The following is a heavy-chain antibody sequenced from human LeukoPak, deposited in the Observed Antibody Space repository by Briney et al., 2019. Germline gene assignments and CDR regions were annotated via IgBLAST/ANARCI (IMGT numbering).Heavy chain of an antibody. CDR3: ARESIVVVPTTMDDASDI. V-gene: IGHV3-7*01. CDR1: GFTFSHYY. J-gene: IGHJ3*02. D-gene: IGHD2-2*01. Sequence: GGSLRLSCTTSGFTFSHYYMSWVRQAPGKGLEWVANIKQDGSEQFYLDSVKGRFTISRDNAKNALYLQMHSLRVEDTAVYYCARESIVVVPTTMDDASDIWGQGTMVTVSS. CDR2: IKQDGSEQ.